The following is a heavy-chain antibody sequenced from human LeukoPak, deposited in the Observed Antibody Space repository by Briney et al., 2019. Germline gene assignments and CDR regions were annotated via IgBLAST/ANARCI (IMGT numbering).Heavy chain of an antibody. J-gene: IGHJ5*02. CDR3: ARDSRKPGIAAAVAGS. CDR2: ISPSSGGS. Sequence: ASVKVSCKASGYTFTGDYFHWVRQAPGQGLEWVGLISPSSGGSNYAQNFQGRVTMTRDTSISTVYMELSRLRYDDTAVYYCARDSRKPGIAAAVAGSWGQGTLVTVSS. V-gene: IGHV1-2*02. D-gene: IGHD6-13*01. CDR1: GYTFTGDY.